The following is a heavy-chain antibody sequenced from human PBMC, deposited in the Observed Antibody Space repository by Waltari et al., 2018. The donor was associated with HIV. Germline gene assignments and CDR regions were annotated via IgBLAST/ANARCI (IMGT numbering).Heavy chain of an antibody. D-gene: IGHD3-9*01. V-gene: IGHV3-53*01. Sequence: EVQLVQSGGDLIQPGGSLRLSCAASGFSVSTNYMTWVRQAPGKGLEGVSIIYGNGKTYYADSVRGRFTISRDNSNNTLYLQMNSLKVEDTAFYYCARGYFKGLDCWGQGALVSVSS. J-gene: IGHJ4*02. CDR1: GFSVSTNY. CDR2: IYGNGKT. CDR3: ARGYFKGLDC.